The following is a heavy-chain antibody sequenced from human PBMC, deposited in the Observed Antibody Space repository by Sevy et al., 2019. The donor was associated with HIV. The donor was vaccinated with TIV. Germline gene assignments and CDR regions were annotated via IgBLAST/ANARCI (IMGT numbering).Heavy chain of an antibody. Sequence: GGSLRLSCAASGFTFSDYYINWIRQAPGKGLEWISYISSSGDTIYYADSVKGRFTISRDNAKNSLYLQMNSLRAEDTAVYYCAREDIADRHFDYWGQGTLVTVSS. J-gene: IGHJ4*02. CDR3: AREDIADRHFDY. CDR2: ISSSGDTI. V-gene: IGHV3-11*01. CDR1: GFTFSDYY. D-gene: IGHD6-6*01.